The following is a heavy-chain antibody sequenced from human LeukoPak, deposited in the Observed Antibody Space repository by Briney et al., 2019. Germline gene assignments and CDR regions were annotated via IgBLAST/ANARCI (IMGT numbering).Heavy chain of an antibody. CDR2: INPNSGGT. CDR1: GYTFTGYY. D-gene: IGHD6-13*01. J-gene: IGHJ4*02. Sequence: ASVKGSCKASGYTFTGYYMHWVRQAPGQGLEWMGWINPNSGGTNYAQKFQGRVTMTRDTSISTAYMELSRLRSDDTAVYYCARDVGYSSSWYSYWGQGTLVTVSS. V-gene: IGHV1-2*02. CDR3: ARDVGYSSSWYSY.